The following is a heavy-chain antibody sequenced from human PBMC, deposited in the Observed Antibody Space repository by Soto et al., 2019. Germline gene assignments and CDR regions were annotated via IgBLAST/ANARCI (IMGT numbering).Heavy chain of an antibody. CDR1: GFTFSGYW. CDR3: TRDLNHDTGP. J-gene: IGHJ5*02. CDR2: ISPDGSEE. D-gene: IGHD2-8*02. V-gene: IGHV3-7*04. Sequence: EVQLVESGGGLVQPGGSLRLSCAASGFTFSGYWMTWVRQAPGKGLEGVDNISPDGSEEYYVDSVKGRFTISRDNAKNSVYLQMNSLRGEDTALYYCTRDLNHDTGPWGQGTQVTVSS.